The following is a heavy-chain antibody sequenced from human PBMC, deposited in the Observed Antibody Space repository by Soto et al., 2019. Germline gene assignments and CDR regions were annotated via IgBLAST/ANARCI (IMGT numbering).Heavy chain of an antibody. CDR3: ARDYASRIGGSGNGFDY. J-gene: IGHJ4*02. D-gene: IGHD1-26*01. Sequence: QVQLQESGPGLVKPSETLSLTCTVSGGSVSSGSYYWSWIRQPPGKGLEWIGYIYDSGITDYNPSLKSRVTISVDTSKNQFSLKLSSVTAADTAVYYCARDYASRIGGSGNGFDYWGQGTLVTVSS. CDR1: GGSVSSGSYY. CDR2: IYDSGIT. V-gene: IGHV4-61*01.